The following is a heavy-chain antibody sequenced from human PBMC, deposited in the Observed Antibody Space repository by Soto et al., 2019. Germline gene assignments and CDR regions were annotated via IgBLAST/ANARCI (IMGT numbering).Heavy chain of an antibody. CDR2: IYSEGPT. V-gene: IGHV3-53*01. Sequence: GGSLRLSCVVSGFTVSNFYMSWVRQAPGRGLQWVSVIYSEGPTYYADSVKGRFTISRDISKNTLYFQMDNLRAEDAAIYYCARGKSRDAYNPLGYWGPGTLVTVSS. CDR1: GFTVSNFY. CDR3: ARGKSRDAYNPLGY. D-gene: IGHD1-1*01. J-gene: IGHJ4*02.